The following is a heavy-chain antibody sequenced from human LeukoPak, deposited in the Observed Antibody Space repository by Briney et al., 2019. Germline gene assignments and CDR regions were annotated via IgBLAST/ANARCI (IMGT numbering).Heavy chain of an antibody. Sequence: GGSLRLSCAASGFTFSSYEMNWVRQAPGKGLEWVSYISSSGSTIYYADSVKGRFTISRDNAKNSLYLQMNSLRAEDTAVYYCARDSDDILTGYSPNWFDPWGQGTLVTVSS. V-gene: IGHV3-48*03. CDR3: ARDSDDILTGYSPNWFDP. D-gene: IGHD3-9*01. CDR1: GFTFSSYE. J-gene: IGHJ5*02. CDR2: ISSSGSTI.